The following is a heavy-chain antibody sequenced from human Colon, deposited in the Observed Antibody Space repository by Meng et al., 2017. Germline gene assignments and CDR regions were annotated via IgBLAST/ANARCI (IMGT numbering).Heavy chain of an antibody. Sequence: EVRLLESGGCLVQPGESLRLSCAASGFTFSDYGMSWVRQAPGKGPEWVSAITGRATRTYYADSVQGRFTISRDNPTNTVYLQMTSLTAEDTGVYYCATINWSDYEDYWGQGVLVTVSS. J-gene: IGHJ4*02. CDR2: ITGRATRT. CDR1: GFTFSDYG. CDR3: ATINWSDYEDY. D-gene: IGHD1-1*01. V-gene: IGHV3-23*01.